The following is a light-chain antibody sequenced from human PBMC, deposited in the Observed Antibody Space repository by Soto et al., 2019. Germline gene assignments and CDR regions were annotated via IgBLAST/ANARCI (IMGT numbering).Light chain of an antibody. J-gene: IGLJ3*02. V-gene: IGLV2-8*01. CDR2: EVS. CDR1: SSDVGAYKY. Sequence: ALTQPPSASGSPGQSVTISCTGTSSDVGAYKYVSWYQQYPGKAPKLMIYEVSRRPSGVPDRFSGSKSGNTASLTVSGLQAEDEADYYCTSYAGSNIWVFGGGTKVTVL. CDR3: TSYAGSNIWV.